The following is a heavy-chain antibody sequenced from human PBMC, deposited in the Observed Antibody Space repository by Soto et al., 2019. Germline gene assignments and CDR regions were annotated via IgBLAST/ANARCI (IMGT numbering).Heavy chain of an antibody. CDR1: GYTFTGYY. Sequence: ASVKVSCKASGYTFTGYYMHWVRQAPGQGLEWMGWINPNSGGTNYAQKFQDRVTMTRDTSISTAYMELSRLRSDDTAVYYCAREGPLVVRGVIPSWFDPWGQGTLVTVSS. D-gene: IGHD3-10*01. J-gene: IGHJ5*02. CDR3: AREGPLVVRGVIPSWFDP. CDR2: INPNSGGT. V-gene: IGHV1-2*02.